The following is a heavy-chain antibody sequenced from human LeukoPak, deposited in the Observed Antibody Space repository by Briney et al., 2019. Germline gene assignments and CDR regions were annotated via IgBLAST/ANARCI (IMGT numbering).Heavy chain of an antibody. J-gene: IGHJ4*02. D-gene: IGHD3-10*01. V-gene: IGHV3-7*01. Sequence: GGSLRLSCAASGFTFSSYWMSWVRQAPGKGLEWVANIKQDGSEKYYVDSVKGRLTISRDNAKNSLYLQMNSLRAEDTAVYYCARAPKITMVRGVMPVVDYWGQGTLVTVSS. CDR1: GFTFSSYW. CDR2: IKQDGSEK. CDR3: ARAPKITMVRGVMPVVDY.